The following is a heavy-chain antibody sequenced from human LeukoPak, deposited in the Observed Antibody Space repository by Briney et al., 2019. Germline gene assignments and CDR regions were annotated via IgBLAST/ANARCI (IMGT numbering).Heavy chain of an antibody. Sequence: GGSLRLSCAASGFTFSGSGMHWVRQAPGKGLEVVTFIRYDGSNKYYTDSVKGRFTISRDNSKNTLYLQMDSLRAEDTAVYYCARDYDFWSGYYSPTRVYFGYWGQGTLVTVSS. CDR2: IRYDGSNK. V-gene: IGHV3-30*02. CDR1: GFTFSGSG. D-gene: IGHD3-3*01. CDR3: ARDYDFWSGYYSPTRVYFGY. J-gene: IGHJ4*02.